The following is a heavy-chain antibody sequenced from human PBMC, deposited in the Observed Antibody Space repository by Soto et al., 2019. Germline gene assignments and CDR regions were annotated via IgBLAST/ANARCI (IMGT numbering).Heavy chain of an antibody. Sequence: ESGGGVVQPGRSLRLSCAASGFTFSSYGMHWVRQAPGKGLEWVEVIWYDGSNKYYADSVKGRFTISRDNSKNTLYLQMNSLRAEDTAVYYCARGGSSSWYPPFDYWGQGTLVTVSS. V-gene: IGHV3-33*01. J-gene: IGHJ4*02. D-gene: IGHD6-13*01. CDR3: ARGGSSSWYPPFDY. CDR2: IWYDGSNK. CDR1: GFTFSSYG.